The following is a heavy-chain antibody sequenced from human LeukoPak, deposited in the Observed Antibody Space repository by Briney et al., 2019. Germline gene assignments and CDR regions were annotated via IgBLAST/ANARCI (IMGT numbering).Heavy chain of an antibody. CDR1: RGSITSRSYY. D-gene: IGHD6-13*01. CDR3: ARRIAAAVYYFDY. CDR2: IYDSGTT. J-gene: IGHJ4*02. Sequence: SETLSLTCTVSRGSITSRSYYWAWIRQPPGKGLEWIGSIYDSGTTCYNPSLESRVTISVDTSKNQFSLSLRSVTAADTALYYCARRIAAAVYYFDYWGQGTRVTVSS. V-gene: IGHV4-39*01.